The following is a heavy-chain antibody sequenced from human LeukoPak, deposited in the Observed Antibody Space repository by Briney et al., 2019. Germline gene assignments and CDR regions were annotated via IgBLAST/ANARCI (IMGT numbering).Heavy chain of an antibody. CDR1: GFTFSDYY. J-gene: IGHJ4*02. Sequence: GRSLRLSSAASGFTFSDYYMSWIRQAPGKGLEWVSYISSSSSYTNYADSVKGRFTISRDNAKNSLYLQMNSLRAEDTAVYYCARGSWTGSSPSYWGQGTLVTVSS. CDR3: ARGSWTGSSPSY. V-gene: IGHV3-11*06. D-gene: IGHD3-10*01. CDR2: ISSSSSYT.